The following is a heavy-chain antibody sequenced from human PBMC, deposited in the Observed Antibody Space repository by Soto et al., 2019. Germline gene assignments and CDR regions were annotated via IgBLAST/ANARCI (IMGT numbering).Heavy chain of an antibody. CDR2: ISGSGGST. CDR3: AKYLAADYYYSYYMDV. J-gene: IGHJ6*03. CDR1: GFTFSSYA. D-gene: IGHD6-13*01. Sequence: GGSLRLSCAASGFTFSSYAMSWVRQAPGKGLEWVSAISGSGGSTYYADSVKGRFTISRDNSKNTLYLQMNSLRAEDTDVYYCAKYLAADYYYSYYMDVWGKGTTVTVSS. V-gene: IGHV3-23*01.